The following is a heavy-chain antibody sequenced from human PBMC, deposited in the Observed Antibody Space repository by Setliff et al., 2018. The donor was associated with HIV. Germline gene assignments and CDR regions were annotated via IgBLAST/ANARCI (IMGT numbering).Heavy chain of an antibody. CDR3: VRERRRSPLSYGLDV. CDR1: GGSISSGGYY. CDR2: IYYSGRT. Sequence: SETLSLTCAVSGGSISSGGYYWNWIRQYPVKGLEWIGHIYYSGRTLFNPALGTRLNMSVDTSENQFSLHLNSVTAADTAVYYCVRERRRSPLSYGLDVWGQGTTVTVSS. J-gene: IGHJ6*02. V-gene: IGHV4-31*11.